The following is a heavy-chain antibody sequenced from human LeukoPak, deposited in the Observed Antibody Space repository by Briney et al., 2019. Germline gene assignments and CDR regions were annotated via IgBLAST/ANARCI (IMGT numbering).Heavy chain of an antibody. CDR2: IYSGGST. V-gene: IGHV3-53*01. CDR1: GFTVSSNY. CDR3: ARAWYYYDSSGYRD. D-gene: IGHD3-22*01. Sequence: GGSLRLSCAASGFTVSSNYMSWVRQAPGKGLEWVSVIYSGGSTYYADSVKGRFTISRDNSKNMLYLQMNSLRAEDTAVYYCARAWYYYDSSGYRDWGQGTLVTVSS. J-gene: IGHJ4*02.